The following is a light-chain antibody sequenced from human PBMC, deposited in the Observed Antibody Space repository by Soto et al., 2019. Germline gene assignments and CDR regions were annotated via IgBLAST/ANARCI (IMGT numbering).Light chain of an antibody. CDR2: GAS. Sequence: EIQMTQSPSSLSASVGDRVTITCRASQSISDYLNWYQQKPGKAPSLLIYGASSLQSGVPSRFSGSGSGTDFTLTISSLQPEDFATYYCQQGYSTPLTFGGGTKVEIK. CDR1: QSISDY. V-gene: IGKV1-39*01. CDR3: QQGYSTPLT. J-gene: IGKJ4*01.